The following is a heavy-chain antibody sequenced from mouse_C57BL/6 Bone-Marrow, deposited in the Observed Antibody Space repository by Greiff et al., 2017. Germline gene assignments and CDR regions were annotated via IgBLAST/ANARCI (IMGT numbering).Heavy chain of an antibody. V-gene: IGHV1-59*01. J-gene: IGHJ2*01. CDR3: ERRSDY. Sequence: VQLQQPGAELVRPGTSVKLSCKASGYTFTSYWMHWVKQRPGQGLEWIGVIDPSDSYTNYNQKFKGKATLTVDTSSSTAYMQLSSLTSEDSAVYYCERRSDYWGQGTTLTVSS. CDR2: IDPSDSYT. CDR1: GYTFTSYW.